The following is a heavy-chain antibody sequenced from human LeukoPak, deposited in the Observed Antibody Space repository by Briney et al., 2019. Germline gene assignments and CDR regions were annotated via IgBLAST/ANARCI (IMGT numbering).Heavy chain of an antibody. CDR3: ARDKGYVDY. CDR2: ISSSSSYI. Sequence: GGYLRLYCAASGFTFSSMNWVRQAPGKGLEWVSSISSSSSYIYYADSVRGRFTISRDNAKNSLYLQMNTLRAEDTAVYYCARDKGYVDYWGQGTLVTVSS. CDR1: GFTFSS. V-gene: IGHV3-21*01. J-gene: IGHJ4*02. D-gene: IGHD2-15*01.